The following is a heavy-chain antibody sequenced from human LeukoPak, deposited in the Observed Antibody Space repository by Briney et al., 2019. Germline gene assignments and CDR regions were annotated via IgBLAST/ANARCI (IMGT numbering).Heavy chain of an antibody. D-gene: IGHD2-2*01. CDR2: IYYSGST. CDR3: ATAVPAAILPFDY. V-gene: IGHV4-39*01. J-gene: IGHJ4*02. Sequence: SETLSLTCTVSGGSISSSSYYWGWIRQPPGTGLEWIGSIYYSGSTYYNPSLKSRVTISVDTSKNQFSLKLSSVTAADTAVYYCATAVPAAILPFDYWGQGTLVTVSS. CDR1: GGSISSSSYY.